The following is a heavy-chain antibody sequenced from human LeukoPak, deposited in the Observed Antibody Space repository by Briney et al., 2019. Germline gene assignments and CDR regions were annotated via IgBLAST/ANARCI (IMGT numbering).Heavy chain of an antibody. CDR1: GYTFTSYA. D-gene: IGHD2-2*01. CDR3: ARAPCSTSCYEDYYYYYGMDV. CDR2: INTNTGNP. V-gene: IGHV7-4-1*02. Sequence: GASVKVSCKASGYTFTSYAMNWVRQAPGQGLEWMGWINTNTGNPTYAQGFTGRFVFSLDTSVSTAYLQISSLKAEDTAVYYCARAPCSTSCYEDYYYYYGMDVWGQGTTVTVSS. J-gene: IGHJ6*02.